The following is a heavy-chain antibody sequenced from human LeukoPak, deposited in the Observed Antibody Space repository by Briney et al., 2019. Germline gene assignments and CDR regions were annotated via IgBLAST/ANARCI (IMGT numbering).Heavy chain of an antibody. D-gene: IGHD3-16*01. CDR1: GFTFSSYG. CDR2: IWYDGSNS. CDR3: APDHGGY. J-gene: IGHJ4*02. V-gene: IGHV3-33*01. Sequence: GGSLRLSCAASGFTFSSYGMHWVRQAPGKGLEWVAIIWYDGSNSYYADSVKGRFTISRDSSKNTLYLQMNSLRVEDTAMYYCAPDHGGYWGQGTLVTVSS.